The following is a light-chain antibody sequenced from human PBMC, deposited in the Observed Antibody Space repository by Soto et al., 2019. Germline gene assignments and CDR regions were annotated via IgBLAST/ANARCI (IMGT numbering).Light chain of an antibody. CDR1: QSVSSN. Sequence: EIVMTQYPATLSVSPGERATLSCRASQSVSSNLAWYQQKPGQAPRLLIYGASTRATGIPARFSGSVSGTEFTLTISSLQAEDFAVKYCQQYNNCPQTFGQGTKLEIK. V-gene: IGKV3-15*01. CDR2: GAS. J-gene: IGKJ2*01. CDR3: QQYNNCPQT.